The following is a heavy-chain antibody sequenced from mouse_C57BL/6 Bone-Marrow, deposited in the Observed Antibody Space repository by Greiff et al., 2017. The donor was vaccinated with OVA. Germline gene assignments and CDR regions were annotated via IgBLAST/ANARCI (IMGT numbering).Heavy chain of an antibody. CDR1: GYTFTSYG. V-gene: IGHV1-81*01. J-gene: IGHJ2*01. CDR2: IYPRSGNT. CDR3: ARGEVTTCGFYLDY. D-gene: IGHD2-2*01. Sequence: VQLQQSGAELARPGASVKLSCKASGYTFTSYGISWVKQRPGQGLEWIGEIYPRSGNTYYNEKFKGKATLTADKSSSTADMELRSLTSEDSAVDYCARGEVTTCGFYLDYWGQGTTLTVSS.